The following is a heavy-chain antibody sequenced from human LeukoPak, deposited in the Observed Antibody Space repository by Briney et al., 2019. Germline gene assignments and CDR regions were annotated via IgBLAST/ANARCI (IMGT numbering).Heavy chain of an antibody. D-gene: IGHD5/OR15-5a*01. Sequence: SETLSLTCIVSGGSISSYYWSWIRQPPGKGLEWIGYIYYSGSTNYNPSLKSRVTISVDTSKNQFSLKLSSVTAADTAMYYCARDSKSTADAFDIWGQGTMVTVSS. J-gene: IGHJ3*02. CDR3: ARDSKSTADAFDI. CDR1: GGSISSYY. CDR2: IYYSGST. V-gene: IGHV4-59*12.